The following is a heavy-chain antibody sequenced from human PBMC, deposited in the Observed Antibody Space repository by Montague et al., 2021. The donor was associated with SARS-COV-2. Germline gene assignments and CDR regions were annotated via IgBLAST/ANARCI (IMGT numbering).Heavy chain of an antibody. CDR2: VSHPGSA. J-gene: IGHJ4*02. CDR3: ARGVYNRVIFVVSPRYYFDY. V-gene: IGHV4-34*01. Sequence: SETLSLTCAVYTEAFNGYYWTWIRQPHGKGLEWIGDVSHPGSAKYNPSLKGRVSISVNTWRKQVSLRLTSVTAADTATYYCARGVYNRVIFVVSPRYYFDYWGQGNMVAVSA. D-gene: IGHD3-9*01. CDR1: TEAFNGYY.